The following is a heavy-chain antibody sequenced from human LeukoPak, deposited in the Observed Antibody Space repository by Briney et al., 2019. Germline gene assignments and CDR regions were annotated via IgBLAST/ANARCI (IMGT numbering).Heavy chain of an antibody. D-gene: IGHD3-3*01. CDR2: INPNSGGT. CDR1: GYTFTGYY. J-gene: IGHJ4*02. CDR3: ARDGGPYDFWSGYLEQYYFDY. Sequence: ASVKVSCKASGYTFTGYYMHWVRQAPGQGLEWMGWINPNSGGTNYAQKFQGRVTMTRDTSISTAYMELSRLRSDDTAVYYCARDGGPYDFWSGYLEQYYFDYWGQGTLVTVSS. V-gene: IGHV1-2*02.